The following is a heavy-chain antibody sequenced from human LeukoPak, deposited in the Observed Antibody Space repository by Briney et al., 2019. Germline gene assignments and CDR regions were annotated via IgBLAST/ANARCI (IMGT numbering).Heavy chain of an antibody. V-gene: IGHV3-23*01. Sequence: GGSLRLSCAASGLTFSSYAMSWVRQAPGKGLEWVSAISGSGGSTYYADSVKGRFTISRDNSKNTLYLQMNSLRAEDTAVYYCAKDPSMTTILYFDYWGQGTLVTVSS. CDR1: GLTFSSYA. CDR2: ISGSGGST. D-gene: IGHD4-17*01. CDR3: AKDPSMTTILYFDY. J-gene: IGHJ4*02.